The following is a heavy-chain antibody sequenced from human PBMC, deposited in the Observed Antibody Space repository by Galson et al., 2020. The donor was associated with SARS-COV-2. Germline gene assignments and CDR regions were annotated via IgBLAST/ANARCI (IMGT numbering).Heavy chain of an antibody. V-gene: IGHV3-48*02. CDR2: ISSSSSTI. D-gene: IGHD3-10*01. CDR1: GFTFSSYS. CDR3: ARWYYYGSGSPDDDY. Sequence: TGGSLRLSCAASGFTFSSYSMNWVRQAPGKGLEWVSYISSSSSTIYYADSVKGRFTISRDNAKNSLYLQMNSLRDEDTAVYYCARWYYYGSGSPDDDYWGQGTLVTVSS. J-gene: IGHJ4*02.